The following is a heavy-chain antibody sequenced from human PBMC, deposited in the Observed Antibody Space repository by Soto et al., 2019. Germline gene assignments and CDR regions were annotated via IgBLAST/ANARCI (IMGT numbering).Heavy chain of an antibody. CDR1: GFTFSSYA. D-gene: IGHD6-13*01. J-gene: IGHJ4*02. Sequence: QVQLVESGGGVVQPGRSLRLSCAASGFTFSSYAMHWVRQAPGKGLEWVAVISYDGSNKYYADSVKGRFTISRDNSKNKLYLQLNSLRAEDTAVYYCVRARQQLPHLFDYWGQGTLVTVSS. CDR3: VRARQQLPHLFDY. CDR2: ISYDGSNK. V-gene: IGHV3-30-3*01.